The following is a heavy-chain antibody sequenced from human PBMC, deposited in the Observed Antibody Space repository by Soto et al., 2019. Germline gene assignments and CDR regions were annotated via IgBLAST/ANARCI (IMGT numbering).Heavy chain of an antibody. J-gene: IGHJ5*02. CDR3: ASSLYYDILTGYPNNWFDP. D-gene: IGHD3-9*01. Sequence: ASVKVSCKASGGTFSSYTISWVRQAPGQGLEWMGRIIPILGIANYAQKFQGRVTITADKSTSTAYMELSSLRSEDTAVYYCASSLYYDILTGYPNNWFDPWGQGTLVTVSS. CDR1: GGTFSSYT. V-gene: IGHV1-69*02. CDR2: IIPILGIA.